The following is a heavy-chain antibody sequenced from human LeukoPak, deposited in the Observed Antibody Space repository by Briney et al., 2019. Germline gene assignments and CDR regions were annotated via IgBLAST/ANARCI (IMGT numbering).Heavy chain of an antibody. CDR2: INPSGGST. CDR1: GYTFTSYY. Sequence: ASVKVSCKASGYTFTSYYMHWVRQAPGQGLEWMGIINPSGGSTNYAQRFQGRVTMTRDTSTNTVYMELSSLRSEDTAVYYCARGSLIQLPTGPRFDPWGQGTLVTVSS. J-gene: IGHJ5*02. V-gene: IGHV1-46*01. CDR3: ARGSLIQLPTGPRFDP. D-gene: IGHD5-18*01.